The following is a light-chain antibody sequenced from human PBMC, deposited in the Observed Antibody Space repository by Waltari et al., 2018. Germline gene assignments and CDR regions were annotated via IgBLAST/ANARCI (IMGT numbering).Light chain of an antibody. Sequence: QSVLTQPPSVSGAPGQRVTISCTGGTSNLGAAYDVHWYQHLPGAAPTLLISGNSNRPSGVPDRFSGSKSLTSASLVITGLQAEDEADYYCQSFDGSLNGWVFGGGTKLTVL. CDR2: GNS. CDR3: QSFDGSLNGWV. J-gene: IGLJ3*02. CDR1: TSNLGAAYD. V-gene: IGLV1-40*01.